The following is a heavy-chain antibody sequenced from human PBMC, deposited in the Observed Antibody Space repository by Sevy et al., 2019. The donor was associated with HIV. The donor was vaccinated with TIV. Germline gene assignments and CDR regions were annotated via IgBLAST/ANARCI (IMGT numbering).Heavy chain of an antibody. Sequence: GGSLRLSCAASGFTFSSYAMSWVRQAPGKGLEWVSAISGSGGSTYYADSVKGRFTISRDNSKNTLYLHMNSLRAEDTAVYYCAKDHTCSGGSCYNAFDIWGQGTMVTVSS. CDR1: GFTFSSYA. J-gene: IGHJ3*02. CDR2: ISGSGGST. V-gene: IGHV3-23*01. CDR3: AKDHTCSGGSCYNAFDI. D-gene: IGHD2-15*01.